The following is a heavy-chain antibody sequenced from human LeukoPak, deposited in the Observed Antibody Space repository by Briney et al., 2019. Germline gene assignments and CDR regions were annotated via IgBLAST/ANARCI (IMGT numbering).Heavy chain of an antibody. CDR2: ISSSGSTI. D-gene: IGHD1-26*01. CDR3: ARAPTLLLDAFDI. J-gene: IGHJ3*02. CDR1: GFTFSSYE. Sequence: QSGGSLRLSCTASGFTFSSYEMNWVRQAPGKGLGWVSYISSSGSTIYYADSVKGRFTISRDNAKNSLYLQMNSLRAEDTAVYFCARAPTLLLDAFDIWGQGTMVTVSS. V-gene: IGHV3-48*03.